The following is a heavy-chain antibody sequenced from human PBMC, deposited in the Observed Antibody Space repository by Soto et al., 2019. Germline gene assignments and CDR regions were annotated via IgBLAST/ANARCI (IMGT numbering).Heavy chain of an antibody. V-gene: IGHV4-30-4*01. Sequence: SETLSFTGTVSRGSISHGYYYWNWIRQPPGQGPEWIGYIGYTGTVKCNPSLQSRVTFSVDTSKNRFSLNLMSGTATDTSLDDWARGEWFHPWGPGTLVTVSS. CDR1: RGSISHGYYY. CDR3: ARGEWFHP. J-gene: IGHJ5*02. D-gene: IGHD1-26*01. CDR2: IGYTGTV.